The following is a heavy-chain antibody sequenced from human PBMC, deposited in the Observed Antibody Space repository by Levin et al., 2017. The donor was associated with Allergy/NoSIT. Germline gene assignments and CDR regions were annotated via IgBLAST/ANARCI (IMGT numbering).Heavy chain of an antibody. D-gene: IGHD6-6*01. V-gene: IGHV4-59*01. J-gene: IGHJ4*02. Sequence: GSLRLSCTVSGGSISSYYWSWIRQPPGKGLEWIGYIYYSGSTNYNPSLKSRVTISVDTSKNQFSLKLSSVTAADTAVYYCARAGGYSSSSEVDYWGQGTLVTVSS. CDR3: ARAGGYSSSSEVDY. CDR1: GGSISSYY. CDR2: IYYSGST.